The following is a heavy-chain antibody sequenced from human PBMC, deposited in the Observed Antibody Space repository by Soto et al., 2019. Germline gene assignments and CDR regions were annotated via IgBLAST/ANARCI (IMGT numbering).Heavy chain of an antibody. D-gene: IGHD6-13*01. J-gene: IGHJ6*02. V-gene: IGHV4-59*02. CDR3: AREGVSSSWYNYYAMDV. CDR2: IYYSGST. Sequence: SETLSLTCTVSGGSVSSYYWSWIRQPPGKGLEWIGYIYYSGSTNYNPSLKSRVTISVDTSKNQFSLKLSSVTAADTAVYYCAREGVSSSWYNYYAMDVWGQGTTVTVSS. CDR1: GGSVSSYY.